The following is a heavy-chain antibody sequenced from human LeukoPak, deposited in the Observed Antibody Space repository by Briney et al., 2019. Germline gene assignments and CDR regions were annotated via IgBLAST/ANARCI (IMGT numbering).Heavy chain of an antibody. Sequence: PGGSLRLSCAASGFTFSSYAMHWVRQAPGKGLECVAVISNDGSGKYYPDSVKGRFTISRDNSENTLYLQMNSLRAEDTAVYYCARGTYYYDSSGYYSGGLGYWGQGTLVSVSS. V-gene: IGHV3-30*04. D-gene: IGHD3-22*01. J-gene: IGHJ4*02. CDR2: ISNDGSGK. CDR1: GFTFSSYA. CDR3: ARGTYYYDSSGYYSGGLGY.